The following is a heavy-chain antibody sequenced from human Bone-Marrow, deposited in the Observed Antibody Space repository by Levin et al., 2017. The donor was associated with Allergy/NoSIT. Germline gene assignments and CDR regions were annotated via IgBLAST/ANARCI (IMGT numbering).Heavy chain of an antibody. Sequence: SETLSLTCAVYGGSFSTPFTDYYWTWIRQPPGKGLEWIGAINHSGSTNYNPSLKSRVTISVDTSKNQFSLKLSSVTAADTAVYYCARPAAGYSQMYYFDYWGQGTLVTVSS. CDR2: INHSGST. CDR1: GGSFSTPFTDYY. CDR3: ARPAAGYSQMYYFDY. D-gene: IGHD2-15*01. V-gene: IGHV4-34*01. J-gene: IGHJ4*02.